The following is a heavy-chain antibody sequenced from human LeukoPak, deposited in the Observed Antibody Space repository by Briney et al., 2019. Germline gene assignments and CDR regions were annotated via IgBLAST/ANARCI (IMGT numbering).Heavy chain of an antibody. CDR2: IRYDGSNK. D-gene: IGHD3-22*01. J-gene: IGHJ6*02. Sequence: PGGCLRLSCAASGFTFSSYGMHWVRQAPGKGLEWVAFIRYDGSNKYYADSVKGRFTISRDDARSSVYLQMNSLRAEDTAVYYCARDRYYDITPHGIDVWGQGTTVTVSS. CDR1: GFTFSSYG. CDR3: ARDRYYDITPHGIDV. V-gene: IGHV3-30*02.